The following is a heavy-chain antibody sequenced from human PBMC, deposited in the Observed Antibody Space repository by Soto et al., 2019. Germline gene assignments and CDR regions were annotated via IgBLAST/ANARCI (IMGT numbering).Heavy chain of an antibody. CDR1: GFTFSSYA. Sequence: QVQLVESGGGVVQPGRSLRLSCAASGFTFSSYAMHWVRQAPGKGLEWVAVISYDGSNKYYADSVKGRFTISRDNSKNTLYLQMNGLRAEDTAGYDCARIGHVGGRLGWFGPWGQGTLVTVSS. D-gene: IGHD3-16*01. CDR3: ARIGHVGGRLGWFGP. J-gene: IGHJ5*02. CDR2: ISYDGSNK. V-gene: IGHV3-30-3*01.